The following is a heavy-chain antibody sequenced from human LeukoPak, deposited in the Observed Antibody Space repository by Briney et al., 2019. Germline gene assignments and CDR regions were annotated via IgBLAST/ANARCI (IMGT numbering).Heavy chain of an antibody. J-gene: IGHJ4*02. Sequence: ASVKVSCKASGYTFTSYGISWVRQARGQGLEWMGWISAYYGNTNYAQKLQGRVTMTTDTSTSTAYMELRSLRSDDTAVYYCARVGDPPITMVRGVTLTNFDYWGQGTLVTVSS. D-gene: IGHD3-10*01. V-gene: IGHV1-18*01. CDR3: ARVGDPPITMVRGVTLTNFDY. CDR2: ISAYYGNT. CDR1: GYTFTSYG.